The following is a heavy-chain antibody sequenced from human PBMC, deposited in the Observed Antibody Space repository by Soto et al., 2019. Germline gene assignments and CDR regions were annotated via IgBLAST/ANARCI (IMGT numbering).Heavy chain of an antibody. CDR2: IYYSGST. CDR1: GGSISSYY. CDR3: ARPLYTYGTWFDP. Sequence: QVQLQESGPGLVKPSDTLSLTCTVSGGSISSYYWSWIRQPPGQGLEWIGYIYYSGSTNYNPSLNSRVTISVDTSKNQFSLKLSSVTAAYTAVYYCARPLYTYGTWFDPWGQGTLVTFSS. V-gene: IGHV4-59*07. D-gene: IGHD4-17*01. J-gene: IGHJ5*02.